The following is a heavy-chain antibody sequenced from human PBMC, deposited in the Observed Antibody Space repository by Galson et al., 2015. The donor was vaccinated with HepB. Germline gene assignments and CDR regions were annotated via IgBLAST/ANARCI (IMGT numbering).Heavy chain of an antibody. Sequence: ALVKPTQTLTLTCTFSGFSLSTSGMCVSWIRQPPGKALEWLALIDWDDDKYYSTSLKTRLTISKDTSKNQVVLTMTNMDPVDTATYYCARGRASTVTSPAPLDYWGQGTLVTVSS. J-gene: IGHJ4*02. CDR3: ARGRASTVTSPAPLDY. V-gene: IGHV2-70*01. D-gene: IGHD4-17*01. CDR2: IDWDDDK. CDR1: GFSLSTSGMC.